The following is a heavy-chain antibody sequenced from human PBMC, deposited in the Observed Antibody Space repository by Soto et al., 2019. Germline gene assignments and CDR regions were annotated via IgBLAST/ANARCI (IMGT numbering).Heavy chain of an antibody. V-gene: IGHV4-59*01. CDR1: GGPIRSYY. J-gene: IGHJ4*02. CDR3: AREGFSGYEALDY. D-gene: IGHD5-12*01. CDR2: IAYTGIT. Sequence: QVHLQESGPGLLKPSETLSLTCGVSGGPIRSYYWSWVRQAPGKGLEWIAYIAYTGITGYNPALRGRVAISGDTPQNLCSLKMTSVTAAYTAGYFCAREGFSGYEALDYWGQGILVTVSS.